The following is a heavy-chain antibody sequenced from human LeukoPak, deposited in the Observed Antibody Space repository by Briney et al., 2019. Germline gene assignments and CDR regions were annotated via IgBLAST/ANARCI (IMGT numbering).Heavy chain of an antibody. V-gene: IGHV5-10-1*01. Sequence: GASLQISCKGSGSSFSSYWISWVRQLPGKGLEWMGSIDPSDSYTNCSPSFQGHVTISTDKSISTAYLQWSSLRASDTAMYYCARNRYYYDFSGYYVDYWGQGTLVTVSS. J-gene: IGHJ4*02. CDR2: IDPSDSYT. CDR3: ARNRYYYDFSGYYVDY. CDR1: GSSFSSYW. D-gene: IGHD3-22*01.